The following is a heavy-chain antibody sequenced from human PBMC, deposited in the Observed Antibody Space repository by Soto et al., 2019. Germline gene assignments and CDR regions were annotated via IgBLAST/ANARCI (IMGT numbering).Heavy chain of an antibody. J-gene: IGHJ4*02. CDR3: ARVMFVAGTGYFDY. D-gene: IGHD6-19*01. CDR1: GGSISSYY. Sequence: SETLSLTCTVSGGSISSYYWSWIRQPPGKGLEWIGYIYYSGSTNYNPSLKSRVTMSVDTSKNQFSLKLSSVTAADTAAYYCARVMFVAGTGYFDYWGQGTQVTVSS. V-gene: IGHV4-59*01. CDR2: IYYSGST.